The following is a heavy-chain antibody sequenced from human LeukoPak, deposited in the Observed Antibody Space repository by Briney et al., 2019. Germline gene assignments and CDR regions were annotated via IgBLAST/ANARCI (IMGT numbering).Heavy chain of an antibody. CDR3: AKDQRRPMITFGGVIGAFDY. V-gene: IGHV3-30*18. J-gene: IGHJ4*02. D-gene: IGHD3-16*02. Sequence: GGSLRLSCAASGFTFSSYGMHWVRQAPGKGLEWVAVISYDGSNKYYADSVKGRFTISRDNSKNTLYLQMNSLRAEDTAVYYCAKDQRRPMITFGGVIGAFDYWGQGTLVTVSS. CDR1: GFTFSSYG. CDR2: ISYDGSNK.